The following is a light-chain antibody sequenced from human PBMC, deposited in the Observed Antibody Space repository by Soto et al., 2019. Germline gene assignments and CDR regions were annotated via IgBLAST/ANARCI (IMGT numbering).Light chain of an antibody. CDR1: HIVSSY. Sequence: EIVLTQSTTTLSFSPWERATLSCRASHIVSSYLAWYQQKPGQAPRLLIYGASSRATGIPDRFSGSGSGTDFTLTICRLEPEDFAVYYCQQYGSSPQTFGQGSKVDIK. CDR3: QQYGSSPQT. J-gene: IGKJ1*01. V-gene: IGKV3-20*01. CDR2: GAS.